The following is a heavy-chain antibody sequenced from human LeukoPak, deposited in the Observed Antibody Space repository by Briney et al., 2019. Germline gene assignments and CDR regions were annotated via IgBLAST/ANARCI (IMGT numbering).Heavy chain of an antibody. CDR3: AREEYFQDSNGYSYYFHS. J-gene: IGHJ4*02. V-gene: IGHV4-4*07. CDR2: IYKSGST. CDR1: GGSIGWDY. D-gene: IGHD3-22*01. Sequence: TSETLSLTCTVSGGSIGWDYWSWIRQSAGKGLEWIGRIYKSGSTNYNPSFRSRVTMSVDTSKNQFSLSATSVTAADTAVYYCAREEYFQDSNGYSYYFHSWGQGSLVTVSS.